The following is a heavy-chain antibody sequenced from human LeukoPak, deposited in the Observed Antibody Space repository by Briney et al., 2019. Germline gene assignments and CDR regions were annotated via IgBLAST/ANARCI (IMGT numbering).Heavy chain of an antibody. V-gene: IGHV4-34*01. CDR3: ARDHYDHYGDYVFDY. D-gene: IGHD4-17*01. J-gene: IGHJ4*02. CDR1: GGSFSGCY. Sequence: SETLSLTCAVYGGSFSGCYWSWIRQPPGKGLEWIGEINHSGSTNYNPSLKSRVTIPVDTSKNQFSLKLSSVTAADTAVYYCARDHYDHYGDYVFDYWGQGTLVTVSS. CDR2: INHSGST.